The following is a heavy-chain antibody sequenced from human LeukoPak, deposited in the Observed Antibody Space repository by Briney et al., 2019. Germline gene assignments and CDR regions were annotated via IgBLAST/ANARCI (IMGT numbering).Heavy chain of an antibody. CDR3: AGTRGYCSSTSCPAQYFQH. CDR2: IYYSGST. Sequence: SETLSLTCTVSGGSISSSSYYWGWIRQPPGKGLEWIGSIYYSGSTYYNPSLKSRVTISVDTSKNQFSLKLSAVTAADTAVYYCAGTRGYCSSTSCPAQYFQHWGQGTLVTVSS. D-gene: IGHD2-2*01. V-gene: IGHV4-39*07. CDR1: GGSISSSSYY. J-gene: IGHJ1*01.